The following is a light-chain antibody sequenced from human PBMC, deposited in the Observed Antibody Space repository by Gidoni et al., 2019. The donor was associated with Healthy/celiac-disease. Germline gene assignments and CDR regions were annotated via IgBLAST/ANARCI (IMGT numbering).Light chain of an antibody. V-gene: IGKV1-27*01. J-gene: IGKJ4*01. CDR3: QKYNSAPLT. CDR1: QGISNY. CDR2: AAS. Sequence: DIHMTQFPSSLAASVGDIVTITCRANQGISNYLAWYQQKPGKVPKLLLYAASTLQSGVPSRFSGSGSGTDFTLTISSLQPEDVATYYCQKYNSAPLTFGGGTKVEIK.